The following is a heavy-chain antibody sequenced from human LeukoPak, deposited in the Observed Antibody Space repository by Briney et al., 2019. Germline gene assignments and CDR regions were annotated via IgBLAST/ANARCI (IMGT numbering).Heavy chain of an antibody. Sequence: GASVKVSCKASGYTFTSYDINWVRQATGQGLEWMGWMNPNSGNTGYAQKFQDRVTMTRNTSISTAYMELSSLRSEDTAVYYCARVESGSYYDASDIWGQGTMVTVSS. D-gene: IGHD1-26*01. V-gene: IGHV1-8*01. J-gene: IGHJ3*02. CDR1: GYTFTSYD. CDR3: ARVESGSYYDASDI. CDR2: MNPNSGNT.